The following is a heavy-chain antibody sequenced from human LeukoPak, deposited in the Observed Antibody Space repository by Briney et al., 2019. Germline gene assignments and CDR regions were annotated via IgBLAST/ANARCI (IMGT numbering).Heavy chain of an antibody. Sequence: PSETLSLTCTVSGGSISTYYWSWIRQPPGKGLEWIGYIYYSGSTNYNPSLKSRVTISVDTSKKQFSLKLSSVTAADTAVYYCARGSGFMVDSILDSWGQGTLVTVSS. D-gene: IGHD4/OR15-4a*01. CDR2: IYYSGST. V-gene: IGHV4-59*01. CDR1: GGSISTYY. J-gene: IGHJ4*02. CDR3: ARGSGFMVDSILDS.